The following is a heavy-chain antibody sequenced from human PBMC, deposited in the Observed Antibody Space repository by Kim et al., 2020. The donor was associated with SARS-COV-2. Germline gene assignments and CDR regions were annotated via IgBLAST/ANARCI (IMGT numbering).Heavy chain of an antibody. Sequence: ASVKVSCKASGYTFTSYAMNWVRQAPGQGLEWMGWINTNTGNPTYAQGFTGRFVFSLDTSVSTAYLQISSLKAEDTAVYYCARDNLGLGYCSGGSCRQHAFDIWGQGTMGTVSS. CDR2: INTNTGNP. CDR3: ARDNLGLGYCSGGSCRQHAFDI. V-gene: IGHV7-4-1*02. D-gene: IGHD2-15*01. CDR1: GYTFTSYA. J-gene: IGHJ3*02.